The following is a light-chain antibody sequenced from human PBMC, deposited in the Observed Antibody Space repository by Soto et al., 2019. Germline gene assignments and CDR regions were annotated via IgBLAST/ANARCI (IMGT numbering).Light chain of an antibody. CDR1: QSVSNY. V-gene: IGKV3-11*01. CDR3: QLLYNRPPALT. J-gene: IGKJ4*01. CDR2: EAS. Sequence: EIVLTQSPATLSLSPGERATLSCRARQSVSNYLAWYQHKPGQAPRLLIYEASNRATGIPARFSGSWSGTLFTLTISSLGPDDFAGYCCQLLYNRPPALTVGGGTKVELK.